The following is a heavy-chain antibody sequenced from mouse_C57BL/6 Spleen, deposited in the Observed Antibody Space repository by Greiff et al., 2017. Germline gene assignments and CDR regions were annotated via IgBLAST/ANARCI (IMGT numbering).Heavy chain of an antibody. D-gene: IGHD2-4*01. J-gene: IGHJ3*01. V-gene: IGHV1-54*01. CDR2: INPGSGGT. Sequence: VQLQQSGAELVRPGTSVTVSCKASGYAFTNYLIEWVKQRPGQGLEWIGVINPGSGGTNYNEKFKGKATLTADKSSSTAYMQLSSLTSEDSAVYFCAREGVYDYDGFAYWGQGTLVTVSA. CDR1: GYAFTNYL. CDR3: AREGVYDYDGFAY.